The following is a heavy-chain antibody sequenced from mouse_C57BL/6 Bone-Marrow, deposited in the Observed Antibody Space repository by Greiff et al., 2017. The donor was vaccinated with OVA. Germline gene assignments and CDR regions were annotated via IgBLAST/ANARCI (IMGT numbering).Heavy chain of an antibody. CDR3: ARHGNYVAY. Sequence: QVQLQQPGAELVRPGTSVKLSCKASGYTFTSYWMHWVKQRPGQGLEWIGVIDPSDSYTNYNQKFKGKATLTVDTSSSTAYMQLSSLTSEDSAVYYCARHGNYVAYWGQGTLVTVSA. J-gene: IGHJ3*01. CDR1: GYTFTSYW. V-gene: IGHV1-59*01. D-gene: IGHD2-1*01. CDR2: IDPSDSYT.